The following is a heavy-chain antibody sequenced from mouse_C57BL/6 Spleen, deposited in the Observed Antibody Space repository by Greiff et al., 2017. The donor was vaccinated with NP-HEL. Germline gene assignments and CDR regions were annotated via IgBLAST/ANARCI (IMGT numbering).Heavy chain of an antibody. D-gene: IGHD1-1*01. V-gene: IGHV1-59*01. CDR3: ARHYGSSQGFAY. J-gene: IGHJ3*01. CDR1: GYTFTSYW. Sequence: QVQLQQPGAELVRPGTSVKLSCKASGYTFTSYWMHWVKQRPGQGLEWTGVIDPSDSYTNYNQKFKGKATLTVDTSSSTAYMQLSSLTSEDSAVYYCARHYGSSQGFAYWGQGTLVTVSA. CDR2: IDPSDSYT.